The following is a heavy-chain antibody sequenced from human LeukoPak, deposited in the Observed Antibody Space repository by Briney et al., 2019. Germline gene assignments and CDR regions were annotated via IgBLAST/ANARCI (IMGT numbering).Heavy chain of an antibody. CDR2: IYYSGST. CDR1: GGSISSYY. CDR3: ARSGGLTAMVFY. Sequence: SETLSLTCTVSGGSISSYYWSWIRQPPGKGLEWIGYIYYSGSTNYNPSLKSRVTILVDTSKNQFSLKLSSVTAADTAVYYCARSGGLTAMVFYWGQGTLVTVSS. D-gene: IGHD2-21*02. J-gene: IGHJ4*02. V-gene: IGHV4-59*01.